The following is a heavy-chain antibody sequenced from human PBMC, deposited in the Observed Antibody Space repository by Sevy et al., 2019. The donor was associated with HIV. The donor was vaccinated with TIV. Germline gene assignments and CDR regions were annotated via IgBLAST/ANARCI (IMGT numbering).Heavy chain of an antibody. CDR1: GFTFSSCW. CDR3: ARLGGVAFGY. CDR2: INQDGSEK. Sequence: GGSLRLSCAGSGFTFSSCWMTWVRQIPGKGLEWVANINQDGSEKKYAESVNGRFTILRDNAEDSVYLQMKGLRVEDTAIYYCARLGGVAFGYWGQGSLVTVSS. J-gene: IGHJ4*02. D-gene: IGHD3-3*01. V-gene: IGHV3-7*01.